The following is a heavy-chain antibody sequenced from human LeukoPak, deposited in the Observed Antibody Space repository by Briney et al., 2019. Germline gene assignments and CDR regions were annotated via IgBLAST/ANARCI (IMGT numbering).Heavy chain of an antibody. V-gene: IGHV3-23*01. CDR2: ISGSGAST. CDR3: AKQPGSVVDSSGSLSRH. J-gene: IGHJ4*02. CDR1: GFTFSSYA. D-gene: IGHD3-22*01. Sequence: GGSLRLSCAASGFTFSSYAMSWVRQAPGKELERVSTISGSGASTYYADSVKGRFTISRDNSKNTLYLQMNSLRAEDTAVYYCAKQPGSVVDSSGSLSRHWGQGTLVTVCS.